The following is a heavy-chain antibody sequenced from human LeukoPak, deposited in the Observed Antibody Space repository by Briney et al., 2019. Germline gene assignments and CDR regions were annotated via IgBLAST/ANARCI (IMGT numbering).Heavy chain of an antibody. V-gene: IGHV1-18*01. D-gene: IGHD3-16*02. CDR1: GYTFTSYG. CDR2: ISAYNGNT. Sequence: APVKVSCKASGYTFTSYGISWVRQAPGQGLEWMGWISAYNGNTNYAQKLQGRVTMTTDTSTSTAYMELRSLRSDDTAVYYCARGLSFSPTYCFDYWGQGTLVTVSS. J-gene: IGHJ4*02. CDR3: ARGLSFSPTYCFDY.